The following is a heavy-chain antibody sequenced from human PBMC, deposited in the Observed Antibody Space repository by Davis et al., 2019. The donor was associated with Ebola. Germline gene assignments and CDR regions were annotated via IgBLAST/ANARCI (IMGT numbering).Heavy chain of an antibody. CDR3: ARDQCSSTNCYTGRMDV. CDR1: GGSFSGYY. V-gene: IGHV4-34*01. CDR2: INHSGST. J-gene: IGHJ6*02. D-gene: IGHD2-2*02. Sequence: MPSETLSLTCAVYGGSFSGYYWSWIRQPPGKGLEWIGEINHSGSTNYNPSLKSRVTISVDTSKNQFSLKLSSVTAADTAVYYCARDQCSSTNCYTGRMDVWGQGTTVTVSS.